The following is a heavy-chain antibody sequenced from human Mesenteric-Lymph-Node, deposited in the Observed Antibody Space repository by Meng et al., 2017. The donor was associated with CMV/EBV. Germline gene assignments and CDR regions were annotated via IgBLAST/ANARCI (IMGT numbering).Heavy chain of an antibody. Sequence: GGSLRLSCAASGFTFSSHAMHWVRQAPGTGLEWVAGVRFDGDELYADSVRGRFILSRDTSNKILHLQMNSLRVEDTAVYFCARDRDYTTAWNKYLHPWGQGTLVTVSS. CDR1: GFTFSSHA. D-gene: IGHD1/OR15-1a*01. CDR2: VRFDGDE. J-gene: IGHJ5*02. V-gene: IGHV3-30*02. CDR3: ARDRDYTTAWNKYLHP.